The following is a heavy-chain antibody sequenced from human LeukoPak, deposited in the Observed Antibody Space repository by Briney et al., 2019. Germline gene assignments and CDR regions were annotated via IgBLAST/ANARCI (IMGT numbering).Heavy chain of an antibody. CDR3: ARESGIAAALDL. CDR1: RFTFSDFS. J-gene: IGHJ5*02. D-gene: IGHD6-13*01. CDR2: INANSKTI. V-gene: IGHV3-48*04. Sequence: PGGSLRLSCAASRFTFSDFSMNWVRQAPGKGLEDIAYINANSKTIRYADSVKGRFSISRDNAKNTLYLQMNSLRAEDTAVYYCARESGIAAALDLWGQGTLVTVSS.